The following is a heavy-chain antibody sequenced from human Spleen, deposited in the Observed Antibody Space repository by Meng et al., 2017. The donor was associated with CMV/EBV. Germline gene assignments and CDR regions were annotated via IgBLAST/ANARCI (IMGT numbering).Heavy chain of an antibody. CDR1: GFTFSNYD. Sequence: GGSLRLSCAASGFTFSNYDMHWVRQPTGKGLKWVSAIGAAGDTFYPGSVKGRFTISRENAKNSLHLQMNSLRAGDTAVYYCARESSGGMDVWGQGTTVTVSS. D-gene: IGHD2-15*01. J-gene: IGHJ6*01. V-gene: IGHV3-13*01. CDR3: ARESSGGMDV. CDR2: IGAAGDT.